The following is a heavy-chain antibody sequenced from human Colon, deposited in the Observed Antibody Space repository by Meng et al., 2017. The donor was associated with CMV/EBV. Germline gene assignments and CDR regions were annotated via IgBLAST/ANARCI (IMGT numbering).Heavy chain of an antibody. CDR1: GFNFSTYS. CDR3: ARDYRGSGTYEDY. V-gene: IGHV3-21*01. D-gene: IGHD3-10*01. Sequence: AACGFNFSTYSMNWVRQAPGKGLEWVSSISGSGSYIYYADSLKGRFTISRDNAKNSLYLQMNSLRAEDTAVYYCARDYRGSGTYEDYWGQGTLVTVSS. J-gene: IGHJ4*02. CDR2: ISGSGSYI.